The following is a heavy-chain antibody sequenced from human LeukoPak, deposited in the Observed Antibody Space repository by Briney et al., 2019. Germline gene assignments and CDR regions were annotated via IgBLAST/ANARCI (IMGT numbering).Heavy chain of an antibody. J-gene: IGHJ4*02. D-gene: IGHD5-12*01. CDR1: GYTFTDYY. CDR2: INPNSGGT. Sequence: ASVKVSCKASGYTFTDYYMHWVRQAPGQGLEWMGWINPNSGGTNYAQKFQGRVTMTRDTSVSTAYMELSSLRSEDTAVYYCARDLTETQWLGDYWGQGTLVTVSS. V-gene: IGHV1-2*02. CDR3: ARDLTETQWLGDY.